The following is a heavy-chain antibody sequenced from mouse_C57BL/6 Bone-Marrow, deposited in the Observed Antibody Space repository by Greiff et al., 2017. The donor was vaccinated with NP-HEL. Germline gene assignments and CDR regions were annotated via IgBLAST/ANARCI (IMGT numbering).Heavy chain of an antibody. Sequence: EVQLVESGGGLVQPGGSLKLSCAASGFTFSDYYMYWVRQTPEKRLEWVAYISNGGGSTYYPDTVKGRFTISRDNAKNTLYLQMSRLKSEDTAKYYCARRWLLGYFDYWGQGTTLTVSS. CDR1: GFTFSDYY. CDR3: ARRWLLGYFDY. J-gene: IGHJ2*01. D-gene: IGHD2-3*01. V-gene: IGHV5-12*01. CDR2: ISNGGGST.